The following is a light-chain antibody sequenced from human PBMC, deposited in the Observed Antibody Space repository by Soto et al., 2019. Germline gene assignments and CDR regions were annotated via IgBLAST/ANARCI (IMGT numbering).Light chain of an antibody. CDR3: LQDYNYPRT. Sequence: AIQMTQSPSSLSASVGDRVTITCRASQGIRTELGWYQQRPGEAPKLLIYAASTLQSGVPPRFSGSGSGTDFTLTISSLQPEDFATYYCLQDYNYPRTFGQGTKVEIK. CDR1: QGIRTE. J-gene: IGKJ1*01. CDR2: AAS. V-gene: IGKV1-6*02.